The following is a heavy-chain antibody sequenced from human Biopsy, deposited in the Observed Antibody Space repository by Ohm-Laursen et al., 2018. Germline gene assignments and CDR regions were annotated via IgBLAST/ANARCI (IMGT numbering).Heavy chain of an antibody. CDR3: ARDSGILNYGNFKYYHYYGMDV. D-gene: IGHD4-11*01. CDR1: GDSVTKYY. Sequence: GTLSLTCAVSGDSVTKYYWSWIRQPPGKGLEWIGHIYYSVMTNYNPSLQSRVPISVDTSRNQVSLTLSSVTAADTAVYYCARDSGILNYGNFKYYHYYGMDVWGQGTKVTVSS. J-gene: IGHJ6*02. V-gene: IGHV4-59*02. CDR2: IYYSVMT.